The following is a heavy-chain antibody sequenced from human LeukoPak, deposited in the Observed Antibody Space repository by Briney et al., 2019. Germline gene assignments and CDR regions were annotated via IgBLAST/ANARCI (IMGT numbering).Heavy chain of an antibody. Sequence: PSQTLSLTCTVSGGSISSGDYYWSWIRQPPGKGLEWIGYIYYSGSTYYNPSLKSRVTISVDTSKNQFSLKLSSVTAADTAVYYYARGDRDTAMFDYGAREPWSPSPQ. D-gene: IGHD5-18*01. CDR3: ARGDRDTAMFDY. CDR2: IYYSGST. J-gene: IGHJ4*02. V-gene: IGHV4-30-4*01. CDR1: GGSISSGDYY.